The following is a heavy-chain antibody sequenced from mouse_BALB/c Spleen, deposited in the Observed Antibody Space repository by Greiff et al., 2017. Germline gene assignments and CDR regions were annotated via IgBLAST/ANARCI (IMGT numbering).Heavy chain of an antibody. D-gene: IGHD2-14*01. J-gene: IGHJ3*01. V-gene: IGHV3-6*02. CDR1: GYSITSGYY. CDR2: ISYDGSN. Sequence: EVQLQQSGPGLVKPSQSLSLTCSVTGYSITSGYYWNWIRQFPGNKLEWMGYISYDGSNNYNPSLKNRISITRDTSKNQFFLKLNSVTTEDTATYYCARDRYYRYDPYWGQGTLVTVSA. CDR3: ARDRYYRYDPY.